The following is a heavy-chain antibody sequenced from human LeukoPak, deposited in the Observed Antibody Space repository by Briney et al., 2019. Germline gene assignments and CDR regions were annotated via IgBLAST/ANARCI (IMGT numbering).Heavy chain of an antibody. Sequence: GGSLRLSCAASGFTFSSYAMSWVRQAPGKGLEWVSVISGSGITTYYADSVKGRFTISRDKSKNTLHLQMNSLRAEDTAIYYCAKGMTTVTPPDYWGQGTLVTVSS. CDR1: GFTFSSYA. CDR3: AKGMTTVTPPDY. J-gene: IGHJ4*02. CDR2: ISGSGITT. D-gene: IGHD4-17*01. V-gene: IGHV3-23*01.